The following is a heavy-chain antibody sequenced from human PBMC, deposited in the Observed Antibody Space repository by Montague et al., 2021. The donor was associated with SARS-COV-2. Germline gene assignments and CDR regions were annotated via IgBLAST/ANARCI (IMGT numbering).Heavy chain of an antibody. CDR1: GVSISSGAYY. CDR2: IYYNGST. Sequence: TLSLTCSVSGVSISSGAYYWSWIRQHPGKGLEWIGYIYYNGSTYYNPSLKSRVTIAVDTSKNHFSLKLSSVTTADTAVYYCARSPYYDSIGQMGFDFWGQGTMVTVSS. J-gene: IGHJ4*02. D-gene: IGHD3-22*01. V-gene: IGHV4-31*03. CDR3: ARSPYYDSIGQMGFDF.